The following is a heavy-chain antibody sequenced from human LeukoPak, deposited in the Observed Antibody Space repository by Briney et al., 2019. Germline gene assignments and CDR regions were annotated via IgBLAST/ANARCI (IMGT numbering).Heavy chain of an antibody. CDR1: GFTFSSYS. V-gene: IGHV3-21*01. Sequence: GGSLRLSCAASGFTFSSYSMNWVRQAPGKGLEWVSSISSSSSYIYYADSVKGRFTISRDNAKNSLYLQMNSLRAEDTAVYYCARVYGSGSYSTDFDYWGQGTLVTVSS. CDR3: ARVYGSGSYSTDFDY. D-gene: IGHD3-10*01. J-gene: IGHJ4*02. CDR2: ISSSSSYI.